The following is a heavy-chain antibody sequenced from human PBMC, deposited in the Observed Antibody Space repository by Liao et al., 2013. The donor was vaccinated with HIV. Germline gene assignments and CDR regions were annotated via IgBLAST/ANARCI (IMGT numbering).Heavy chain of an antibody. CDR1: GGSISSYY. V-gene: IGHV4-4*07. J-gene: IGHJ4*02. Sequence: QVQLQESGPGLVKPSETLSLTCTVSGGSISSYYWSWIRQPAGKGLEWIGRVYTSGRTDYNPSLKSRVTFSVDPSKNQFSLKMHSVTAADTAVYYCARGLTVTSEGVFDSWGQGTLVIVSS. D-gene: IGHD4-17*01. CDR2: VYTSGRT. CDR3: ARGLTVTSEGVFDS.